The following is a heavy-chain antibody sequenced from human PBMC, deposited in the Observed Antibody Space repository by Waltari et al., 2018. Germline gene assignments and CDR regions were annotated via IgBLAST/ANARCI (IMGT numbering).Heavy chain of an antibody. CDR3: ARDLFLERGGYYFRYYYYYGMDV. J-gene: IGHJ6*02. CDR2: ISAYNGNP. CDR1: GYTFTSYG. D-gene: IGHD3-22*01. V-gene: IGHV1-18*04. Sequence: QVQLVQSGAEVKKPGASVKVSCNASGYTFTSYGISWVRQAPGQGLEWMGWISAYNGNPNYAQKLQGRVTMTTETSTSTAYMELRSLRSDDTAVYYCARDLFLERGGYYFRYYYYYGMDVWGQGTTVTVSS.